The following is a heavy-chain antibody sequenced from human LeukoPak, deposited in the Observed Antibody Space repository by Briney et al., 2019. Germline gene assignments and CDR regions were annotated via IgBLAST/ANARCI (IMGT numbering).Heavy chain of an antibody. CDR1: GASISSFY. J-gene: IGHJ5*02. Sequence: PSETLSLTCSVSGASISSFYWTWIRQPPGKGLEWIGHIYYTGDTNYNPSLKSRVTMSIDTSKNQFSLQLTSVTAADSAVYYCAGGGRGYFAESWYDPWGQGTLVTVSS. D-gene: IGHD3-10*01. CDR2: IYYTGDT. CDR3: AGGGRGYFAESWYDP. V-gene: IGHV4-59*01.